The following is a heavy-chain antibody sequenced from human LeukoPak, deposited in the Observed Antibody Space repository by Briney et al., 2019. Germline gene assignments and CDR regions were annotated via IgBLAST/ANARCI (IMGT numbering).Heavy chain of an antibody. CDR2: INPNSGGT. D-gene: IGHD2-2*01. CDR1: GYTFTGYY. Sequence: GASVKVSCKASGYTFTGYYMHWVRQAPGQGLEWMGRINPNSGGTNYAQKFQGRVTMTRDTSISTAYMELSRLRSDDTAVYYCARDQRRCSSTSCPFDYWGQGTLVTVSS. CDR3: ARDQRRCSSTSCPFDY. V-gene: IGHV1-2*06. J-gene: IGHJ4*02.